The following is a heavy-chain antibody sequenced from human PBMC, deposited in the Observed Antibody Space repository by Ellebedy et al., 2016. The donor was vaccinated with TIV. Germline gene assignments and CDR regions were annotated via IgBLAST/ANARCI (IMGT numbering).Heavy chain of an antibody. J-gene: IGHJ4*01. Sequence: PGGSLRLSCAASGFTFSRHWMHWIRQAPGKGLVWLSRINGDGGFTSHADFVKGRFTISRDNAKNTLYLQMNSLKAEDTAMYYCSTLSDTGYWGHGTLVTVSP. CDR2: INGDGGFT. V-gene: IGHV3-74*01. D-gene: IGHD2-21*02. CDR3: STLSDTGY. CDR1: GFTFSRHW.